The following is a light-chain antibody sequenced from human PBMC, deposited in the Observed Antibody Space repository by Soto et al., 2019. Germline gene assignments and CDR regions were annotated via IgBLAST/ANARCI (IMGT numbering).Light chain of an antibody. Sequence: QSALTQPRSVSRSPGQSVTITYTGTSSDVGGYNYVSWYQQHPGKAPKLMIYDVSKRPSGVPDRFSGSKSGNTASLTISGLQAEDEADYYCCSYAGSYTSYVFGTGTKVTVL. CDR1: SSDVGGYNY. CDR2: DVS. V-gene: IGLV2-11*01. J-gene: IGLJ1*01. CDR3: CSYAGSYTSYV.